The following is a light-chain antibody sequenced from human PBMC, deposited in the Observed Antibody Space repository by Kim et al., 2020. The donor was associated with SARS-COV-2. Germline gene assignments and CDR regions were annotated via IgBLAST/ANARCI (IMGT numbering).Light chain of an antibody. CDR2: GAS. CDR3: QQYYNWPPYT. CDR1: QTISNK. V-gene: IGKV3D-15*01. Sequence: VSPGERVTLSYRASQTISNKLAWYQQIPGQAPRLLMYGASTRATGIAARFSGTGSGTEFTLTITSLQSEDFAVYYCQQYYNWPPYTFGQGTKLEIK. J-gene: IGKJ2*01.